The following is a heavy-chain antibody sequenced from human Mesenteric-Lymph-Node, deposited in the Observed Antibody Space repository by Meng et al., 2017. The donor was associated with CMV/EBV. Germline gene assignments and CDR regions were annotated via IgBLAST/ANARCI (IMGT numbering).Heavy chain of an antibody. J-gene: IGHJ6*02. Sequence: ASVKVSCKASGYTFTTYDISWVRQAPGKGLEWMGRISAYNGETDYVQKFQGRVTMTTDTSTRTADMELRSLRSDDTAVYYCARELGVGNQRDYYYHAMDVWGQGTTVTVSS. CDR1: GYTFTTYD. CDR2: ISAYNGET. D-gene: IGHD1-14*01. CDR3: ARELGVGNQRDYYYHAMDV. V-gene: IGHV1-18*01.